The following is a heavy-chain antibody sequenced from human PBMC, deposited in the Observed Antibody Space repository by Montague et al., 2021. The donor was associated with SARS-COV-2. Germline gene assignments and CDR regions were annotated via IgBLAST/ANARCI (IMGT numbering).Heavy chain of an antibody. CDR2: IYHSGFT. J-gene: IGHJ5*02. Sequence: SETLSLTCAVSGGSISSGRCWSWVRQPPGKWLEWIGAIYHSGFTNYNPALKSRVTLSVDTSKNQFSLKLNSSTAADTAVYYCARGLGRYGSSSSSASWGQGILVTVSS. D-gene: IGHD6-13*01. CDR1: GGSISSGRC. V-gene: IGHV4-4*02. CDR3: ARGLGRYGSSSSSAS.